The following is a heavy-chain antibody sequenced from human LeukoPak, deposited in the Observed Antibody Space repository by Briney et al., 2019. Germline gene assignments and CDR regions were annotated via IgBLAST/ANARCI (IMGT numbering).Heavy chain of an antibody. CDR2: MNPNSGNT. CDR3: ARGIRAIFGVGGD. J-gene: IGHJ4*02. D-gene: IGHD3-3*01. CDR1: GYTFTSYD. V-gene: IGHV1-8*01. Sequence: GASVKVSCKASGYTFTSYDINWVRQATGQGLEWMGWMNPNSGNTGYAQKFQGRVTMTRNTSISTAYMELSSLRSEDTAVYYFARGIRAIFGVGGDWGQGTLVTVSS.